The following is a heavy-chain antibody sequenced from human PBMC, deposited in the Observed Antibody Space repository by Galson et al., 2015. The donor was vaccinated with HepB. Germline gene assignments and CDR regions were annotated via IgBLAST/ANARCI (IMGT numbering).Heavy chain of an antibody. Sequence: PALVKPTQTLTLTCTFSGFSLSTSGVGVGWIRQPPGKALEWLALIYWDDDKRYSPSLKSRLTITKDTSKNQVVLTMTNMDPVDTATYYCAHSQPRDGSSPPVTFQHWGQGTLVTVSS. J-gene: IGHJ1*01. CDR1: GFSLSTSGVG. CDR3: AHSQPRDGSSPPVTFQH. D-gene: IGHD6-13*01. V-gene: IGHV2-5*02. CDR2: IYWDDDK.